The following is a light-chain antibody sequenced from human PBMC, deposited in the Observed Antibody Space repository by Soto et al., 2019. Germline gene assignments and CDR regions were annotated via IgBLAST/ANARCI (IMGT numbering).Light chain of an antibody. V-gene: IGKV3-20*01. CDR1: QIFSSTS. CDR3: QQYDSSPRT. J-gene: IGKJ1*01. CDR2: GAS. Sequence: EVVFTHSPCTVSLSPVEGATLSCKASQIFSSTSLAWYQQKPGQAPRLLIYGASNRATGIPDRFSGSGSGTDFILTISRLEPEDFAVYYCQQYDSSPRTFGQGTKVDIK.